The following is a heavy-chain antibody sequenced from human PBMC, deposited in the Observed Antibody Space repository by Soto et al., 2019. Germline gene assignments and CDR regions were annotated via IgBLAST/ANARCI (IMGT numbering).Heavy chain of an antibody. Sequence: QEQLQQWGAGLLKPSETLSLTCAVYGGFVSSGNYYWSWIRQPPGKGLEWIWEMSHSGGTHINPCLNSLVTISVETSKNQFSLKMSAVTAADTALYYCARVERGTATTVVDAFDIWGPGTMVTVSS. CDR3: ARVERGTATTVVDAFDI. J-gene: IGHJ3*02. CDR1: GGFVSSGNYY. D-gene: IGHD1-1*01. CDR2: MSHSGGT. V-gene: IGHV4-34*01.